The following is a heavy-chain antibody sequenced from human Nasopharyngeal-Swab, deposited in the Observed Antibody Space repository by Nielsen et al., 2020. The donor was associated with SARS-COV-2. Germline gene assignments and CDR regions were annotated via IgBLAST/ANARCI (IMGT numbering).Heavy chain of an antibody. D-gene: IGHD4-11*01. J-gene: IGHJ4*02. CDR3: ARDRDDYSNSYYFDY. CDR2: IWYDGSNK. Sequence: VRQAPGKGLEWVAVIWYDGSNKYCADSVKGRFTISRDNSKNTLYLQMNSLRAEDTAVYYCARDRDDYSNSYYFDYWGQGTLVTVSS. V-gene: IGHV3-33*01.